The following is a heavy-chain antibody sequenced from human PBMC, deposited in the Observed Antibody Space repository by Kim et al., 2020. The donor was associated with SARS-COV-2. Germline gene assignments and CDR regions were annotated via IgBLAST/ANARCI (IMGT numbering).Heavy chain of an antibody. D-gene: IGHD2-21*01. CDR2: IYYSGST. V-gene: IGHV4-39*01. J-gene: IGHJ4*02. CDR1: GGSTSSSSYY. CDR3: ARRGTCFAPFDY. Sequence: SETLSLTCTVSGGSTSSSSYYWGWIRQPPGKGLEWIGTIYYSGSTYYNPSLKSRVTISVDTSKNQFSLKLSSVTAADTAVYYCARRGTCFAPFDYWGQGT.